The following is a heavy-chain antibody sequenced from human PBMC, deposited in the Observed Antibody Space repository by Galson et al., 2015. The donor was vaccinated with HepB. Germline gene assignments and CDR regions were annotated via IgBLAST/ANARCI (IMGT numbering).Heavy chain of an antibody. V-gene: IGHV1-8*01. J-gene: IGHJ6*03. Sequence: SVKVSCKASGYTFTSYDINWVRQATGQGLEWMGWMNPNSGNTGYAQKFQGRVTMTRNTSISTAYMELSSLRSEDTAVYYCAREGSSSWFYYYYMDVWGKGTTVTVSS. CDR1: GYTFTSYD. D-gene: IGHD6-13*01. CDR2: MNPNSGNT. CDR3: AREGSSSWFYYYYMDV.